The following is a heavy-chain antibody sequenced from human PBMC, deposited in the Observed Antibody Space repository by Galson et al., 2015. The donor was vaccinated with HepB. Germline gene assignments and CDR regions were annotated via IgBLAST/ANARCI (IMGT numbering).Heavy chain of an antibody. CDR2: ISYDGSNK. Sequence: SLRLSCAASGFTFSNYGMRWVRQAPGKGLEWVAVISYDGSNKNYADSVKGRFTISRDNSKNTLYLQMNSLRAEDTALYYCAKDPYLYSALAGTMAGFDYWGQGTLVTVSS. D-gene: IGHD6-19*01. CDR1: GFTFSNYG. J-gene: IGHJ4*02. CDR3: AKDPYLYSALAGTMAGFDY. V-gene: IGHV3-30*18.